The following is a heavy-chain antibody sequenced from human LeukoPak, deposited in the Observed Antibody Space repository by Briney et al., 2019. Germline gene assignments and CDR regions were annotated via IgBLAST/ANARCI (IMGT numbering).Heavy chain of an antibody. CDR2: ISYDGSNK. CDR1: GYTFSSYA. J-gene: IGHJ4*02. D-gene: IGHD6-13*01. V-gene: IGHV3-30-3*01. Sequence: GGSLKLSCAASGYTFSSYAMHWVRQAPGKGLEWMAVISYDGSNKYYAHTVKGRFTMSRDNSKNTLYLQMNSLRAEDTAVYYCARDTYSSSSYYFDYWGQGTLVTVSS. CDR3: ARDTYSSSSYYFDY.